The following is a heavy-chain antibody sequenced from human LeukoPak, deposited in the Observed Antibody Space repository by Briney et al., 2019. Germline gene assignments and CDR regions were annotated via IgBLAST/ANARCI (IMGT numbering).Heavy chain of an antibody. D-gene: IGHD5-18*01. V-gene: IGHV3-9*01. J-gene: IGHJ4*02. Sequence: PGGSLRLSCAASGFTFDNYAMHWVRQAPGKGLEWVSGISWNSGSIGYTDSVKGRFTISRDNAKNSLYLQMNSLRAEDTALYYCAKDSYSYGTPKIDYWGQGTLVTVSS. CDR3: AKDSYSYGTPKIDY. CDR2: ISWNSGSI. CDR1: GFTFDNYA.